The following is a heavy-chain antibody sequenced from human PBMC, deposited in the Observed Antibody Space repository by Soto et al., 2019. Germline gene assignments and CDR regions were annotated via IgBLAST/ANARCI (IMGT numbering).Heavy chain of an antibody. J-gene: IGHJ4*02. V-gene: IGHV3-30*18. CDR1: GFIFSDYG. Sequence: QVHLVESGGGVVQPGRSLRLSCAASGFIFSDYGVHWVRQAPGKGLEWVAAISSDGSSQFYGEYMKGRFAVSRDNSKNTAYLQVTSLSPEDAAVYYCAKWKTGDSGLTSPTFDSWGQGTLVTVSS. CDR3: AKWKTGDSGLTSPTFDS. CDR2: ISSDGSSQ. D-gene: IGHD3-16*01.